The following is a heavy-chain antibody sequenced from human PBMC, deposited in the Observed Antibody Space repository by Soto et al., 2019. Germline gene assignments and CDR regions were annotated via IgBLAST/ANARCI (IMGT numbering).Heavy chain of an antibody. D-gene: IGHD1-26*01. J-gene: IGHJ4*01. Sequence: SETLSLTCAVSGYSISSGYYWGWIRQPPGKGLEWIASIHYLGSTYQNPSLKRRVNISVDTSKNQFSLKFSSVTAADTAVYYCARVLGGSFYYFDSWGHGTLVTVYS. V-gene: IGHV4-38-2*01. CDR2: IHYLGST. CDR1: GYSISSGYY. CDR3: ARVLGGSFYYFDS.